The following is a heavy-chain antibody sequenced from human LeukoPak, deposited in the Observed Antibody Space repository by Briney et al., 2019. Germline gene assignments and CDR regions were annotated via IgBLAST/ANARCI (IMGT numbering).Heavy chain of an antibody. J-gene: IGHJ3*02. D-gene: IGHD4-17*01. Sequence: PSETLSLTCTVSGGSISRGDYYWSWIRQPPGKGLAWIGYIYYSGSTYYNPSLKSRVTISVGTSKNQFSLKLSSVTAADTAVYYCARDNYGDYVRGAFDIWGQGTMVTVSS. CDR2: IYYSGST. CDR1: GGSISRGDYY. V-gene: IGHV4-30-4*01. CDR3: ARDNYGDYVRGAFDI.